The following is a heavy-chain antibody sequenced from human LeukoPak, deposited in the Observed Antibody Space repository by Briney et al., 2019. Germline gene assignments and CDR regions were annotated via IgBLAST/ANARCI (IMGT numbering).Heavy chain of an antibody. CDR3: AKLVTGKTWSEY. Sequence: GGSLRLSCAASGFTFSIYGMHWVRQAPGKGLEWVAVISYDGSNKYYADSVKGRFTISRDNSKNTLYLQMSSLRAEDTAVYYCAKLVTGKTWSEYWGQGTLVTVSS. CDR1: GFTFSIYG. D-gene: IGHD1-20*01. J-gene: IGHJ4*02. V-gene: IGHV3-30*18. CDR2: ISYDGSNK.